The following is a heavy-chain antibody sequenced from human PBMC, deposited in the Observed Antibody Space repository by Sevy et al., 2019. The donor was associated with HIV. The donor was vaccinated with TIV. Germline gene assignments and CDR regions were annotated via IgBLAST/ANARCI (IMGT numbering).Heavy chain of an antibody. CDR2: ISSGSLYI. CDR1: GFTFSDYY. J-gene: IGHJ4*02. V-gene: IGHV3-11*06. Sequence: GGSLRLSCAASGFTFSDYYMTWIRQAPGKGLEWVSYISSGSLYINYADCVKGRFTISRENAKNSLYLQMNSLRAEDTAVYYCAKDSRVYSSSHFDYWGQGTLVTVSS. CDR3: AKDSRVYSSSHFDY. D-gene: IGHD6-13*01.